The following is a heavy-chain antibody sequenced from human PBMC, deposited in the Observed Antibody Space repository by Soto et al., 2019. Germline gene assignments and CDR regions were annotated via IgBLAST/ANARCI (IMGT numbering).Heavy chain of an antibody. CDR3: ASDRGVSSSLDC. V-gene: IGHV3-30*04. J-gene: IGHJ4*02. Sequence: GGSLRLSCGGYGFTFSKYAIHWVRQAPGKGLEWLAVVSYDGRDKYYADSVNGRFSISGDNSKNMLLLEMNSLKTEDTALYYCASDRGVSSSLDCWAQGALVRVPS. CDR1: GFTFSKYA. CDR2: VSYDGRDK. D-gene: IGHD3-10*01.